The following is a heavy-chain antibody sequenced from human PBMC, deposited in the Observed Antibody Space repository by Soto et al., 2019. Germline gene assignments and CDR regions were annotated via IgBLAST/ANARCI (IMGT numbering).Heavy chain of an antibody. V-gene: IGHV4-39*01. CDR1: GGSISSSSYY. CDR3: ARHFPSYSSGWLGNYYYYYYMDV. Sequence: TLETLPHTCPFSGGSISSSSYYWGWIRQPPGKGLEWIGSIYYSGSTYYNPSLKSRVTISVDTSKNQFSLKLSSVTAADTAVYYCARHFPSYSSGWLGNYYYYYYMDVWGKGTTVTVSS. J-gene: IGHJ6*03. D-gene: IGHD6-19*01. CDR2: IYYSGST.